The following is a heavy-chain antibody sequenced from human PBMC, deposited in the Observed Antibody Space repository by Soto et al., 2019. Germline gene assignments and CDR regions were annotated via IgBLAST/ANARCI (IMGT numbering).Heavy chain of an antibody. J-gene: IGHJ3*02. V-gene: IGHV4-34*01. CDR1: GGSVSGANYY. CDR2: MSHSGRT. Sequence: QVQLQQWGAGLLKPSETLSLTCAVYGGSVSGANYYWSWIRQPPGKGLEWIGEMSHSGRTHFNPSLKSRVTISVDTSTNQFSLKMSSVTAADTALYYCARVERGTATTVVDAFDIWGPGTMVTVSS. D-gene: IGHD1-1*01. CDR3: ARVERGTATTVVDAFDI.